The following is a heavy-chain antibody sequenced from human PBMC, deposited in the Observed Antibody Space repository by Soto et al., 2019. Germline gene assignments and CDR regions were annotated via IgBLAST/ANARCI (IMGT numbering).Heavy chain of an antibody. CDR3: AKGSGDGVVPAAIGGYYYYYYGMDV. CDR2: ISGSGGST. D-gene: IGHD2-2*02. Sequence: GGPLRLSCAASGFTFSSYAMSWVRQAPGKGLEWVSAISGSGGSTYYADSVKGRFTISRDNSKNTLYLQMNSLRAEDTAVYYCAKGSGDGVVPAAIGGYYYYYYGMDVWGQGTTVTVSS. V-gene: IGHV3-23*01. CDR1: GFTFSSYA. J-gene: IGHJ6*02.